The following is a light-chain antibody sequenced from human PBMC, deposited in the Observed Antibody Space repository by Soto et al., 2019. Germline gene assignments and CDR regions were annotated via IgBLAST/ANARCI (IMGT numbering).Light chain of an antibody. CDR1: QSVRNIY. CDR3: QQYGSTPLT. J-gene: IGKJ4*01. Sequence: EIVLTQSPDTLSLSPGERATLSCRASQSVRNIYLAWYQQKPGQAPRFLIFDASSRATGIPDRFSGSGSGTDFTLTISRLEPEDFAVYYCQQYGSTPLTFGGGTKVDIE. CDR2: DAS. V-gene: IGKV3-20*01.